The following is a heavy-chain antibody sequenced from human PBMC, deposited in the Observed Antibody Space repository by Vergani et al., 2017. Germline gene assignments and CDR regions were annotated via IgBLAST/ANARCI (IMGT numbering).Heavy chain of an antibody. J-gene: IGHJ6*02. V-gene: IGHV3-7*01. CDR1: GFISSSYW. D-gene: IGHD3-10*01. Sequence: EGQLVESGGDWVQRGGSLRLSCAASGFISSSYWMSWVCQAPGKGLEWVANVNQDGSEKYYVDSVRGRFTISRDNAKNSIYLQMNSLRAEDTAVYFCVRVPLIRRGSGNYGINNYHGMDVWGQGTTVSVSS. CDR3: VRVPLIRRGSGNYGINNYHGMDV. CDR2: VNQDGSEK.